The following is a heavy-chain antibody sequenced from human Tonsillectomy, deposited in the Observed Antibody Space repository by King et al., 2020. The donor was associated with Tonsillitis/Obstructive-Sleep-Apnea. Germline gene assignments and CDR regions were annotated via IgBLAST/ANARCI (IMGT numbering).Heavy chain of an antibody. V-gene: IGHV2-5*01. CDR3: VHRRAPTADDWFDP. CDR2: IYWNDDK. CDR1: GFSLSTSGVA. Sequence: TLKESGPTLVKPTQTLTLTCTFSGFSLSTSGVAVAWIRQPPGKALEWLALIYWNDDKHYSPSLKGRLTITKDTSKNQVVLTMTNMDPVDTATYSCVHRRAPTADDWFDPWGQGTLVTVSS. D-gene: IGHD6-25*01. J-gene: IGHJ5*02.